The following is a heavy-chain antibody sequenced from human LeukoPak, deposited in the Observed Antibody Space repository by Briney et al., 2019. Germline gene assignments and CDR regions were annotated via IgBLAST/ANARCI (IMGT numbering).Heavy chain of an antibody. D-gene: IGHD1-7*01. Sequence: GGSLRLSRAASGFTFSDYWMTWVRQAPGEGLEWVAHIKQDGSERYYGDSVKGRFTISRDNTKNLVYLQMNSLGAEDTAVYYCARGWNYAFRFDYWGQGTLVTVSS. J-gene: IGHJ4*02. V-gene: IGHV3-7*01. CDR1: GFTFSDYW. CDR2: IKQDGSER. CDR3: ARGWNYAFRFDY.